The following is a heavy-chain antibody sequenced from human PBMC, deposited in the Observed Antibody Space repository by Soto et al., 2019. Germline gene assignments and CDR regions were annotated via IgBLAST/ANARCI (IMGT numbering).Heavy chain of an antibody. V-gene: IGHV3-30-3*01. D-gene: IGHD4-4*01. J-gene: IGHJ4*02. CDR2: ISYDGGNQ. CDR1: GFTFSSYP. Sequence: GGSLRLSCEASGFTFSSYPMHWVRQAPGKGLEWVTVISYDGGNQYYADSVKGRFTISRDNSKDTLYLQMHSLRSDDTAVYFCARGPVTQTSFIDHWGQGTLVTVS. CDR3: ARGPVTQTSFIDH.